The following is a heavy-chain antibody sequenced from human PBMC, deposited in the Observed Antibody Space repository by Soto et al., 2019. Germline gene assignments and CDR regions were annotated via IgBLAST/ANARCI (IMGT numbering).Heavy chain of an antibody. CDR2: INHSGST. J-gene: IGHJ2*01. V-gene: IGHV4-34*01. D-gene: IGHD2-21*02. CDR1: GGSFSGYY. CDR3: ARSDTSYWYFDL. Sequence: QVQLQQWGAGLLKPSETLSLTCAVYGGSFSGYYWSWIRQPPGKGLEWIGEINHSGSTNYNPSLQSRVTISVDTSKNQFSLKLSSVTAADTAVYYCARSDTSYWYFDLWGRGTLVTVSS.